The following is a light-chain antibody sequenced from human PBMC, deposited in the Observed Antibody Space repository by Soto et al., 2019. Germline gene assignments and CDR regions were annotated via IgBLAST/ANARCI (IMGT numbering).Light chain of an antibody. CDR3: QKYHSAPLIT. CDR2: WAS. Sequence: DIQMTQSPSTLSASVGDRDMITCRASQNINNRLAWYQQRPGKSPKLLVYWASTLESGVPSRFSGSGSGTEFALSISGLQSDDFATYYCQKYHSAPLITFGQGTRLEI. V-gene: IGKV1-5*03. CDR1: QNINNR. J-gene: IGKJ5*01.